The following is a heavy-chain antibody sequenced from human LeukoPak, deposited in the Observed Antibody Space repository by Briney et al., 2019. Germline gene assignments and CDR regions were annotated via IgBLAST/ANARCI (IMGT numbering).Heavy chain of an antibody. D-gene: IGHD3-10*01. V-gene: IGHV4-30-2*01. Sequence: SETLSLTCTVSGGSISSGGYYWSWIRQPPGKGLEWIGYIYHSGSTYYNPSLKSRVTISVDRSKNQFSLKLSSVTAADTAVYYCARVSVWFGESDWGQGTLVTVSS. J-gene: IGHJ4*02. CDR1: GGSISSGGYY. CDR2: IYHSGST. CDR3: ARVSVWFGESD.